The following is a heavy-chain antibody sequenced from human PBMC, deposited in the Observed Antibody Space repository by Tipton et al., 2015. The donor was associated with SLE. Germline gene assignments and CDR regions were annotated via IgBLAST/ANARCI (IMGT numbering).Heavy chain of an antibody. V-gene: IGHV4-39*07. CDR2: IYYSGST. J-gene: IGHJ4*02. CDR3: AREQSPVALFDY. CDR1: GGSISSSSYY. D-gene: IGHD6-19*01. Sequence: TLSLTCTVSGGSISSSSYYWGWIRQPPGKGLEWIGSIYYSGSTNYNPSLKSRVTISVDTSKNQFSLKLSSVTAADTAVYYCAREQSPVALFDYWGQGTLVTVSS.